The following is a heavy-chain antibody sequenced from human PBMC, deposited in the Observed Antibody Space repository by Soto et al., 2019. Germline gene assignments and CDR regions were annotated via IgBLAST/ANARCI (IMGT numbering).Heavy chain of an antibody. J-gene: IGHJ4*02. CDR3: ARDMGPKYRSSSGIDY. Sequence: VQLVESGGGLVQPGRSLRLSCAASGFTFSSYGMHWVRQAPGKGLEWVAVIGYDGSNKYYADSVKVRFTISRDNSKNTLYLQMNSLRAEDTAVYYCARDMGPKYRSSSGIDYWGQGTLVTVSS. CDR2: IGYDGSNK. CDR1: GFTFSSYG. D-gene: IGHD6-6*01. V-gene: IGHV3-33*01.